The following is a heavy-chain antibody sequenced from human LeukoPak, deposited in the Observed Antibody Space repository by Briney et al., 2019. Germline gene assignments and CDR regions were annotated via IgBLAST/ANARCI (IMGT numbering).Heavy chain of an antibody. Sequence: ASVKVSCKASGYTFTGYYMHWVRQAPGQGLEWMGWINPNSGGTNYAQKFQGRVTMTRDTSISTAYMELSRLRSDDTAVYYCARDRASSSNYYGMDVWGQGPRSPSP. D-gene: IGHD6-13*01. V-gene: IGHV1-2*02. J-gene: IGHJ6*02. CDR1: GYTFTGYY. CDR2: INPNSGGT. CDR3: ARDRASSSNYYGMDV.